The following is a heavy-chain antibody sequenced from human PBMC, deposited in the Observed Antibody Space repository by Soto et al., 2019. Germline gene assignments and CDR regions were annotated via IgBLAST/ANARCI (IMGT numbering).Heavy chain of an antibody. CDR2: ISGSADST. CDR1: GFTFRNYA. CDR3: ARVYSSGWYLGYYFDY. V-gene: IGHV3-23*01. Sequence: EVQLLESGGNSVQPGGSLRLSCAASGFTFRNYAMTWVRQAPGRGLEWVSLISGSADSTFYADSLKGQFTISRDNSKSTIYLQVNSLRAEDSAIYFCARVYSSGWYLGYYFDYWGQGTLVTVSS. D-gene: IGHD6-19*01. J-gene: IGHJ4*02.